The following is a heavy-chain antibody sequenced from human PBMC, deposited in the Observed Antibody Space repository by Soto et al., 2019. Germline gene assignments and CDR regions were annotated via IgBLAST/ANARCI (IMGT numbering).Heavy chain of an antibody. V-gene: IGHV4-59*01. CDR2: IYYSGST. CDR1: GGSISSYY. CDR3: ARMGIYDFWSGYYFDY. J-gene: IGHJ4*02. Sequence: SETLSLTCTVSGGSISSYYWSWIRQPPGKGLEWIGYIYYSGSTNYNPSLKSRVTISVDTSKNQFSLKLSSVTAADTAVYYCARMGIYDFWSGYYFDYWGQGTLVTVSS. D-gene: IGHD3-3*01.